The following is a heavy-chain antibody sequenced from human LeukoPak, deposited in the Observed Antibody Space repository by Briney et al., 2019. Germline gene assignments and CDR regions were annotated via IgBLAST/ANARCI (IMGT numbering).Heavy chain of an antibody. Sequence: PGGSLRLSCVAPGFIFSSYGMHWVRQAPGKGLEWVAYIQYDGSNKQYADSVKGRFTISRDSSKNTLYLQMNSLRAEDTALYYCVKDNPLDYWGQGTLVIVSS. CDR2: IQYDGSNK. J-gene: IGHJ4*02. CDR3: VKDNPLDY. D-gene: IGHD1-14*01. V-gene: IGHV3-30*02. CDR1: GFIFSSYG.